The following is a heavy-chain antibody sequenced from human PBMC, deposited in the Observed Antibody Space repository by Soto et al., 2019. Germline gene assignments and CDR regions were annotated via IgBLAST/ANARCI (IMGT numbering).Heavy chain of an antibody. CDR2: IYYSGNT. V-gene: IGHV4-30-4*01. J-gene: IGHJ6*01. CDR1: GGSISSGYYS. CDR3: ASSSLYGMDH. Sequence: SETLSLPCSVPGGSISSGYYSLSWIRPPPGKGLGWIGNIYYSGNTSYNPSIKSRLIISIDPSKNQFSLKAGSVTAAATAAYSFASSSLYGMDHWGQGTTVTVSS. D-gene: IGHD6-6*01.